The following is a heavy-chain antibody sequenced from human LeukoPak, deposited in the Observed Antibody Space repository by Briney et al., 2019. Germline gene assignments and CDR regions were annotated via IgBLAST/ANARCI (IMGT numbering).Heavy chain of an antibody. V-gene: IGHV1-3*01. Sequence: ASVKVSCTASGYTFTSYAMHWVRQAPGQRLEWMGWINAVNGNTKYSQKFQARVTITRDTSASTAYMELSSLRSEDTAVYYCAREVGSGWYYYYGMDVWGQGTTVTVSS. D-gene: IGHD6-19*01. J-gene: IGHJ6*02. CDR2: INAVNGNT. CDR3: AREVGSGWYYYYGMDV. CDR1: GYTFTSYA.